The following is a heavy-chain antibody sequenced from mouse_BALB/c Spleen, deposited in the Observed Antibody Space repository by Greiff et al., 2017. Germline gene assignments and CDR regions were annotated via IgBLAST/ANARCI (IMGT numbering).Heavy chain of an antibody. J-gene: IGHJ4*01. V-gene: IGHV1-69*02. D-gene: IGHD1-1*01. Sequence: QVQLQQPGAELVRPGASVKLSCKASGYTFTSYWINWVKQRPGQGLEWIGNIYPSDSYTNYNQKFKDKATLTVDKSSSTAYMQLSSPTSEDSAVYYCTRVYGSSYGNYAMDYWGQGTSVTVSS. CDR3: TRVYGSSYGNYAMDY. CDR1: GYTFTSYW. CDR2: IYPSDSYT.